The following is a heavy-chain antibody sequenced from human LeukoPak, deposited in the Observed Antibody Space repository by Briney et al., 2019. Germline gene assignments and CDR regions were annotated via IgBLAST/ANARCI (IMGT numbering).Heavy chain of an antibody. CDR2: INPNSGGT. Sequence: GASVKVSCKACGYTFTGYYIHWVRQAPGQGLEWMGWINPNSGGTNYAQKFQGRVTMTRDTSISTAYMELSRLRSDDTAVYYCARDAAYYYDSSGYYAAWGQGTLVTVSS. D-gene: IGHD3-22*01. V-gene: IGHV1-2*02. J-gene: IGHJ4*02. CDR1: GYTFTGYY. CDR3: ARDAAYYYDSSGYYAA.